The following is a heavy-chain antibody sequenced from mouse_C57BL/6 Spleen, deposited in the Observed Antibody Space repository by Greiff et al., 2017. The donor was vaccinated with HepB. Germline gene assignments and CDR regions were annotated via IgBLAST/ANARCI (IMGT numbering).Heavy chain of an antibody. CDR2: INPYNGGT. V-gene: IGHV1-19*01. J-gene: IGHJ4*01. D-gene: IGHD3-1*01. CDR1: GYTFTDYY. CDR3: ARRARDYAMDY. Sequence: VQLKESGPVLVKPGASVKMSCKASGYTFTDYYMNWVKQSHGKSLEWIGVINPYNGGTSYNQKFKGKATLTVDKSSSTAYMELNSLTSEDSAVYYCARRARDYAMDYWGQGTSVTVSS.